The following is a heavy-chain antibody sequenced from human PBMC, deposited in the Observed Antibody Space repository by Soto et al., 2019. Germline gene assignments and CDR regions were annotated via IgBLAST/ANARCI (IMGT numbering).Heavy chain of an antibody. CDR1: GFTFSSYS. J-gene: IGHJ4*02. V-gene: IGHV3-48*02. Sequence: GGSLRLSCAASGFTFSSYSMNWVRQAPGKGLEWVSYISSSSSTIYYADSVKGRFTISRDNAKNSLYLQMNSLRDEDTAVYYCAKTPHSSSWYYFDYWGQGTLVTVSS. CDR3: AKTPHSSSWYYFDY. CDR2: ISSSSSTI. D-gene: IGHD6-13*01.